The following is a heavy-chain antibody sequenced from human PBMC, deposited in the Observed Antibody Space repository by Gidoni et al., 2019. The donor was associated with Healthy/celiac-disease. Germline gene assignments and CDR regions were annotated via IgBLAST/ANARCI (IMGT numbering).Heavy chain of an antibody. CDR3: AKDSITIFGVVIPLGY. CDR2: ISGSGGST. CDR1: GFTFSSYA. D-gene: IGHD3-3*01. V-gene: IGHV3-23*01. Sequence: EVQLLESGGGLVQPGGSLRLSCSASGFTFSSYAMSWVRQAPGKGLEWVSAISGSGGSTYYADSVKGRFTISRDNSKNTLYLQMNSLRAEDTAVYYCAKDSITIFGVVIPLGYWGQGTLVTVSS. J-gene: IGHJ4*02.